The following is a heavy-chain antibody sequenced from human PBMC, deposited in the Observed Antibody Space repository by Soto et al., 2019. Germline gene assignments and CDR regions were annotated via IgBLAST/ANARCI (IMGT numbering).Heavy chain of an antibody. D-gene: IGHD3-22*01. Sequence: EVQLVESGGGLVKPGGSLRLSCAASGFTFSRYSMNWVRQAPGKGLEWVSSISSSSSYIYYADSVKGRFTISRDNAKNSLYLQMNSLRAEDTAVYYCASGGAYYYHSSGLYYFDYWGQGTLVTVSS. V-gene: IGHV3-21*01. CDR1: GFTFSRYS. CDR3: ASGGAYYYHSSGLYYFDY. CDR2: ISSSSSYI. J-gene: IGHJ4*02.